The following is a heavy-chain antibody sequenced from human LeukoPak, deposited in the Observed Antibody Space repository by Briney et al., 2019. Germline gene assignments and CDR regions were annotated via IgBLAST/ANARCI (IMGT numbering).Heavy chain of an antibody. CDR1: GFTFSNYA. J-gene: IGHJ4*02. CDR3: AEDLWGSAVYNYSLSLPACDS. D-gene: IGHD1-1*01. Sequence: GGSLRLSCAASGFTFSNYAMSWVRQAPGEGLEWVSSIGDSGYRTFYADTVKGRFTISRDNSKNTLYLQMNSLRAGDTALYYCAEDLWGSAVYNYSLSLPACDSWGQGTLVIVSS. CDR2: IGDSGYRT. V-gene: IGHV3-23*01.